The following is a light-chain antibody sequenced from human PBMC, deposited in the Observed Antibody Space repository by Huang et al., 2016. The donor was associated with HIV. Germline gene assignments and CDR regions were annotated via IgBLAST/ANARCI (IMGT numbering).Light chain of an antibody. CDR3: HQYGSSPQT. V-gene: IGKV3-20*01. Sequence: EVVLTQSPGTLSLSPGERATLSCRASQSVTLSYLAWYQQKPGQAPRLLMYSASNRATGIPDRFSGTGSGTDFTLTIASLEPEDCAVYYCHQYGSSPQTFGQGTRVDIK. J-gene: IGKJ1*01. CDR1: QSVTLSY. CDR2: SAS.